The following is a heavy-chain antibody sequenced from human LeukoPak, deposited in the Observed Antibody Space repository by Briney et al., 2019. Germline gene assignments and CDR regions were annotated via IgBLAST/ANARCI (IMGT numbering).Heavy chain of an antibody. CDR1: GGSMRSSSYY. CDR3: ARERRDGYRRFDY. Sequence: PSETLSLTCTVSGGSMRSSSYYWGWIRQPPGKGLEWIGNIYYSGSTYYNPSLKSRVTISVDTSKNQFSLKLRSVTAADTAVYYCARERRDGYRRFDYWGQGTLVTVSS. V-gene: IGHV4-39*07. J-gene: IGHJ4*02. CDR2: IYYSGST. D-gene: IGHD5-24*01.